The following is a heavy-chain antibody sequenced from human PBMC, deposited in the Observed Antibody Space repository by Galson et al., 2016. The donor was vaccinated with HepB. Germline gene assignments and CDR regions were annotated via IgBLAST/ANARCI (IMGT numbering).Heavy chain of an antibody. D-gene: IGHD3-10*01. CDR2: ISYDASKK. CDR3: AKSPLMIFGELLGYFQH. V-gene: IGHV3-30*18. CDR1: GFTFSSYG. Sequence: SLRLSCAASGFTFSSYGMHWVRQAPGKGLEWVAVISYDASKKHYADSVKGRFTISRDKSKNTLYLQMNSLSAEDTAVYYCAKSPLMIFGELLGYFQHWGQGTLVTVSS. J-gene: IGHJ1*01.